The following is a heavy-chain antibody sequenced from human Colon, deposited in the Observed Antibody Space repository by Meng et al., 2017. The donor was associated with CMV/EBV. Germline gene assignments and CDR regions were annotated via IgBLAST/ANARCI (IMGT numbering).Heavy chain of an antibody. Sequence: GGSLRLSCAASGLTFDDYAMYWVRQAPGKGLEWVSLIGWDGRITYYADSVKGRFTISRDNTKNSLYLQMNSLRPEDSALYYCAKGRGTAVAGPVNVWGQGTTVTVSS. CDR3: AKGRGTAVAGPVNV. J-gene: IGHJ6*02. CDR2: IGWDGRIT. D-gene: IGHD6-19*01. V-gene: IGHV3-43D*03. CDR1: GLTFDDYA.